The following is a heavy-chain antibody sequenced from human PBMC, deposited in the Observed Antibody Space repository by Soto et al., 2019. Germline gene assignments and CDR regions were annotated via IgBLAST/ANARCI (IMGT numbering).Heavy chain of an antibody. V-gene: IGHV5-51*01. CDR1: GYSFTNYW. CDR2: IYPGDSDT. J-gene: IGHJ5*02. CDR3: ARSGTAGGDWFDP. D-gene: IGHD1-26*01. Sequence: PGESLKISCKGSGYSFTNYWIGWVRQMPGKGLECMGIIYPGDSDTRYNPSFQGQVTISADKSISTAYLQWSSLKASDTAIYYCARSGTAGGDWFDPSGQGTLVTLSS.